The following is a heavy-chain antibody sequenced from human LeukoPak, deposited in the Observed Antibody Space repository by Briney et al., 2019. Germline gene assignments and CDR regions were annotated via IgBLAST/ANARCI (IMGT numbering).Heavy chain of an antibody. D-gene: IGHD2-2*01. Sequence: GGSLRLSCAASGFTFSSYSMNWVRQAPGKGLEWVSCITSSGSTIFYADSVKGRFTISRDNAKNSLYLQMNSLRDEDTAVYYCARADVVPFAPSQKNWFDPWGQGTLVTVSS. CDR2: ITSSGSTI. CDR1: GFTFSSYS. CDR3: ARADVVPFAPSQKNWFDP. J-gene: IGHJ5*02. V-gene: IGHV3-48*02.